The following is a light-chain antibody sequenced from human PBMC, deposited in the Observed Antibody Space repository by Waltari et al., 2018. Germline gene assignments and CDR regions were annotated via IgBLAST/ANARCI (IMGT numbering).Light chain of an antibody. V-gene: IGKV3-11*01. J-gene: IGKJ4*01. CDR3: QQRSTWPSVT. CDR2: DAS. CDR1: QIVGRP. Sequence: EIVLTQSPATMSLSPGERATVSCRASQIVGRPLAWYQQKPGQAPRLLIYDASDRAADTPARFSGSGSGTDFTLTISSLEPEDFVVYYCQQRSTWPSVTFGGGTKVEIK.